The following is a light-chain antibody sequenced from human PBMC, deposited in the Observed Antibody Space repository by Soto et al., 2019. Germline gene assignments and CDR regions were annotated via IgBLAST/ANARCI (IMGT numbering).Light chain of an antibody. CDR2: AVS. CDR3: CSYAGSSTPVV. Sequence: QSALTQAASVSGSPGQSITISCTGTNSDVGNYNLVSWYQQHPGKAPKLMVYAVSQRPSGVANRFSGSKSVNTASLTISGLQAEDEAYYYCCSYAGSSTPVVFGGGTKLTVL. V-gene: IGLV2-23*02. J-gene: IGLJ2*01. CDR1: NSDVGNYNL.